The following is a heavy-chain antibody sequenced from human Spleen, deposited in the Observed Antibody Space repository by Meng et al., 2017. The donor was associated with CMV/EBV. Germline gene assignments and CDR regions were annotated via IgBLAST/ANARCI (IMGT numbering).Heavy chain of an antibody. CDR2: ISDSGST. V-gene: IGHV4-34*01. D-gene: IGHD3-22*01. CDR3: ARGRVLIAKRSGLDV. CDR1: GGVFSDYY. Sequence: GSLRLSCEVYGGVFSDYYWSWIRQSPGKGLEWIGEISDSGSTNYNPSLNSRVTISVDTSKNQFSLILSSVTAADTAVYYCARGRVLIAKRSGLDVWGRGTMVTVSS. J-gene: IGHJ6*02.